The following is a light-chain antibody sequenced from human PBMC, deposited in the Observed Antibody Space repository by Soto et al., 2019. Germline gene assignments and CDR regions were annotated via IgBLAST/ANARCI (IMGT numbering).Light chain of an antibody. V-gene: IGKV3-11*01. CDR1: QSVSSY. J-gene: IGKJ5*01. CDR2: DAS. Sequence: EIVLTQSPATLCLSPGERATLSCRASQSVSSYLAWYQQKPGQAPRLLIYDASSRATGIPARFSGSGSGTDFTLTISSLEPEDFAVYYCQQRSNWPPITFGQGTRLEIK. CDR3: QQRSNWPPIT.